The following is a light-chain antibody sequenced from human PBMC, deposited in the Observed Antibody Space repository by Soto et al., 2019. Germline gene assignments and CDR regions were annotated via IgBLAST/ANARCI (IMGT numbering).Light chain of an antibody. CDR1: SSDVGGYNY. V-gene: IGLV2-14*01. CDR2: EVS. Sequence: QSLMSQPASVSGSPGESITISCTGTSSDVGGYNYVSWYQQHPGKAPKIMIYEVSNRPSGVSNRFSGSKSGNTASLTISGLQAEDEADYYCSSFTSSSTLGYVFGTGTKVTVL. CDR3: SSFTSSSTLGYV. J-gene: IGLJ1*01.